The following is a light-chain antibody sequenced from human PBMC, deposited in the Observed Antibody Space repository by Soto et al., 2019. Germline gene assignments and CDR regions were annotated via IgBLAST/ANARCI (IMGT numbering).Light chain of an antibody. V-gene: IGKV3-20*01. Sequence: EIVMTKSPGTLSLSTGERATLSCRASQSVSSSYLAWYQQKPGQAPRLLIYGASSRATGIPDRFSGSGSGTDFTLTISRLEPEDFAVYYCQQYGSSPWTFGQGTMVDIK. CDR3: QQYGSSPWT. J-gene: IGKJ1*01. CDR2: GAS. CDR1: QSVSSSY.